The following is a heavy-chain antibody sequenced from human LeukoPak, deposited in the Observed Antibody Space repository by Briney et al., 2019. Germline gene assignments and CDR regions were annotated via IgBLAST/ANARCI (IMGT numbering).Heavy chain of an antibody. CDR1: GYTFSSYA. Sequence: ASVKVSCKASGYTFSSYAISWVRQAPGQGLEWMGWISAYNGNTNYAQKLQGRVTMTTDTCSSTAYMKPKNLRSEQTAVFYCAGTPDPYYADRSGSLGVDYWGQGTLVTVSS. CDR2: ISAYNGNT. D-gene: IGHD3-10*01. CDR3: AGTPDPYYADRSGSLGVDY. J-gene: IGHJ4*02. V-gene: IGHV1-18*01.